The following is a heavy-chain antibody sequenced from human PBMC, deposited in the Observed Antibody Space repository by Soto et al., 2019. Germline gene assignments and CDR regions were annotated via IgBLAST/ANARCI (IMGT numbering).Heavy chain of an antibody. D-gene: IGHD2-21*01. V-gene: IGHV3-53*01. CDR3: VSRIPSWLFDY. Sequence: GGSLRLSCGASGLSVSDNYMGWVRQAPGRGLEWVSVMYAGGDTHYADSVKGRFTISRDKSENTLYLQMNSLRDEDTGVYFCVSRIPSWLFDYWGLGTLVTVSS. CDR1: GLSVSDNY. J-gene: IGHJ4*01. CDR2: MYAGGDT.